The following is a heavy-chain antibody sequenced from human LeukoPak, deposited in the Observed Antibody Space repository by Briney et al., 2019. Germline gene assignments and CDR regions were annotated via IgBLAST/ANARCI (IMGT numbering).Heavy chain of an antibody. V-gene: IGHV1-69*05. J-gene: IGHJ6*03. Sequence: EASVKVSCKASGGTFSSYAISWVRQAPGQGLEWMGRIIPIFGTANYAQKFQGRVTITTDESTSTAYMELSSLRSEDTAVYYCARDPRYCSGGSCYYYYYYMDVWGKGTTVTVSS. CDR3: ARDPRYCSGGSCYYYYYYMDV. D-gene: IGHD2-15*01. CDR1: GGTFSSYA. CDR2: IIPIFGTA.